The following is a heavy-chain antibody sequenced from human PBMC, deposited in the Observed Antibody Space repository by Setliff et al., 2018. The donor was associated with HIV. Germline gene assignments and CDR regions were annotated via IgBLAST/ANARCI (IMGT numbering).Heavy chain of an antibody. J-gene: IGHJ6*03. Sequence: PSETLSLTCTVSSGSISSYYWFWIRQPPGKGLEWIGHIFYSGSTNHNPSLKSRVTISVDTSKNQFSLKLSSVTAADAAAYYCSRGKWLVHNFYSYYMDVWGKGTTVTVSS. CDR3: SRGKWLVHNFYSYYMDV. CDR1: SGSISSYY. CDR2: IFYSGST. V-gene: IGHV4-59*01. D-gene: IGHD6-19*01.